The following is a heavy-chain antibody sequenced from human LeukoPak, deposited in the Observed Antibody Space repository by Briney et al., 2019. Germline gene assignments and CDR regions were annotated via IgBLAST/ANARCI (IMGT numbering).Heavy chain of an antibody. CDR2: ISSSSSTI. J-gene: IGHJ4*02. Sequence: GGSLRLSCAASGFTFSSYSMNWVRQAPGKGLEWVSYISSSSSTIYYADSVKGRFTISRDNAKNTLYLQMNSLRAEDTAVYYCAKGFNAIAAASDCWGQGTLVTVSS. CDR1: GFTFSSYS. CDR3: AKGFNAIAAASDC. V-gene: IGHV3-48*01. D-gene: IGHD6-13*01.